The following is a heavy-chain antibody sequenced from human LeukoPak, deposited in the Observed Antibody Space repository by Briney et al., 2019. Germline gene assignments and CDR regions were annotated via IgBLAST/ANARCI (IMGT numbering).Heavy chain of an antibody. Sequence: GGSLRLSCAASGFTFSSYWMAWVRQAPGKGPEWVANIKKDESERYYVDSVKGRFTISRDNAKNLLYLQMNSLRAEDTAVYYCAGYNCSSTTCYTGGFDYWGQGTLVTVSS. V-gene: IGHV3-7*01. CDR3: AGYNCSSTTCYTGGFDY. D-gene: IGHD2-2*02. J-gene: IGHJ4*02. CDR1: GFTFSSYW. CDR2: IKKDESER.